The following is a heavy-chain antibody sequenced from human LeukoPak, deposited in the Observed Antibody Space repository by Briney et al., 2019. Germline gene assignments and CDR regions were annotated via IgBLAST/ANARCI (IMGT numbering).Heavy chain of an antibody. CDR2: ISWNSGSI. CDR3: AKDGGDGYNWKPSGFDY. D-gene: IGHD5-24*01. CDR1: GFTFDDYA. Sequence: GGSLRLSCAASGFTFDDYAMHWVRQAPGKGLEWVSGISWNSGSIGYADSVKGRFTISRDNAKNSLYLQMNSLGAEDTALYYCAKDGGDGYNWKPSGFDYWGQGTLVTVSS. V-gene: IGHV3-9*01. J-gene: IGHJ4*02.